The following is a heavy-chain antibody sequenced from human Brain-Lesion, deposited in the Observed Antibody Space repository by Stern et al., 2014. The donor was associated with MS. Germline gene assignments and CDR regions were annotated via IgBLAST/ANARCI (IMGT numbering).Heavy chain of an antibody. CDR3: ARGRVVPGFQYYATDV. D-gene: IGHD2-2*01. V-gene: IGHV4-61*02. CDR2: IFNGGTP. J-gene: IGHJ6*02. CDR1: GGSISSGGYY. Sequence: VQLVESGPGLVKPSQTLSLSCTISGGSISSGGYYWSWIRQPAGKGLEWIGRIFNGGTPGYNPPLKSRVTISIDTPKNQFSRRLNSMTAADTAVYYCARGRVVPGFQYYATDVWGQGTTVIVSS.